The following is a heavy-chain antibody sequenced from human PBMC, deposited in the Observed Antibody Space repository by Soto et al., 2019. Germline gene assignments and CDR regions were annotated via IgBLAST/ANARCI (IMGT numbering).Heavy chain of an antibody. D-gene: IGHD2-21*01. CDR3: VRAPLDYYSADYFDN. V-gene: IGHV1-8*01. CDR2: MNPYSGNT. J-gene: IGHJ4*02. Sequence: ASVKVSCKASGYTITNNDINRVRQATGQGLEWMGWMNPYSGNTGYAQKFQGRVTMTRDNSITTAYMELSSLRSEDTAVYYCVRAPLDYYSADYFDNWGQGTLVTVSS. CDR1: GYTITNND.